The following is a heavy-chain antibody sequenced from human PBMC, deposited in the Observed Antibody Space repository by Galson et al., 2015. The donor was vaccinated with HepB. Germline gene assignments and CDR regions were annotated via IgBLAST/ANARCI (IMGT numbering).Heavy chain of an antibody. J-gene: IGHJ4*02. Sequence: SCKASGGTFSSYAISWVRQAPGQGLEWMGGIIPIFGTANYAQKFQGRVTITADESTSAAYMELSSLRSEDTTVYYCARARTGRFLEWFNDYWGQGTLVTVSS. V-gene: IGHV1-69*01. D-gene: IGHD3-3*01. CDR3: ARARTGRFLEWFNDY. CDR1: GGTFSSYA. CDR2: IIPIFGTA.